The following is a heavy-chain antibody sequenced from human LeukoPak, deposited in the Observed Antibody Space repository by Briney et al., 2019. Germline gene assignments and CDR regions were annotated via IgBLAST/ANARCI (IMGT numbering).Heavy chain of an antibody. J-gene: IGHJ4*02. V-gene: IGHV4-59*01. CDR1: GGSLSSYY. CDR2: IYYSGST. D-gene: IGHD4-11*01. Sequence: SETLSLTCTVSGGSLSSYYWSWIRQPPGKGLEWIGYIYYSGSTNYNPSLKSRVTISVDTSKNQFSLKLSSVTAADTAVYYCARGGRATVITYWGQGTLVTVSS. CDR3: ARGGRATVITY.